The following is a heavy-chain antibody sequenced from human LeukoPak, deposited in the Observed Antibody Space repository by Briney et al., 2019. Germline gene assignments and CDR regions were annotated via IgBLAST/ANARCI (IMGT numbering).Heavy chain of an antibody. Sequence: ASVKVSCKASDYTFTSYGISWVRQAPGQGLEWMGWISAYNGNANYAQKFQGRVTMTTDTSTSTAYMELSSLRSEDTAVYYCARAYSNKLYYYYGMDVWGQGTTVTVSS. CDR2: ISAYNGNA. CDR1: DYTFTSYG. D-gene: IGHD4-11*01. CDR3: ARAYSNKLYYYYGMDV. J-gene: IGHJ6*02. V-gene: IGHV1-18*01.